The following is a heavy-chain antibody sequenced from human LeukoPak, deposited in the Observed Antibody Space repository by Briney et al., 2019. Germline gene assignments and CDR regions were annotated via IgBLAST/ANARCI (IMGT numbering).Heavy chain of an antibody. D-gene: IGHD6-6*01. V-gene: IGHV3-30*18. CDR1: GFTFSSYG. CDR2: ISYDGSNK. CDR3: AKMTSSQQLVKLLDY. J-gene: IGHJ4*02. Sequence: PGGSLRLSCAASGFTFSSYGMHWVRQAPGKGLEWVAVISYDGSNKYYADSVKGRFTISRDNSKNTLYLQMNSLRAEDTAVYYCAKMTSSQQLVKLLDYWGQGTLVTVSS.